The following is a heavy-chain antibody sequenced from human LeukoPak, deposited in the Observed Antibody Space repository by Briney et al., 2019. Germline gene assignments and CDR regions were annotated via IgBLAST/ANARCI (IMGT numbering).Heavy chain of an antibody. CDR1: GFTFSSYS. J-gene: IGHJ6*03. V-gene: IGHV3-30*18. Sequence: PGGSLRLSCAASGFTFSSYSMNWVRQAPGKGLEWVAVISYDGSNKYYADSVKGRFTISRDNSKNTLYLQMNSLRAEDTAVYYCAKDRRAAAGIYYYMDVWGKGTTVTVSS. D-gene: IGHD6-13*01. CDR2: ISYDGSNK. CDR3: AKDRRAAAGIYYYMDV.